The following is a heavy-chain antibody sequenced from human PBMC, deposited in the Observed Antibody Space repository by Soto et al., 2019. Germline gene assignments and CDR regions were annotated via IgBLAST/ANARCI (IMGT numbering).Heavy chain of an antibody. CDR1: GFTFDDYA. CDR3: ANNLMDV. Sequence: EVQLVESGGGLVQPGRSLRLSCAASGFTFDDYAMHWVRQAPGKGLEWVSGISWNSGSIGYADSVKGRFTISRDNAKNSLYLQMNSLRAEDTALYYCANNLMDVWGQGTTVTVSS. CDR2: ISWNSGSI. J-gene: IGHJ6*02. V-gene: IGHV3-9*01.